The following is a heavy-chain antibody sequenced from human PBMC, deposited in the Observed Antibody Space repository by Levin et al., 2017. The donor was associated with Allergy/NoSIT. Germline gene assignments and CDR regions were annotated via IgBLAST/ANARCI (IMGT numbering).Heavy chain of an antibody. J-gene: IGHJ4*02. D-gene: IGHD3/OR15-3a*01. CDR1: GGSMSRYY. CDR3: ARGTWHFDY. CDR2: IYYSGST. V-gene: IGHV4-59*08. Sequence: RSQTLSLTCTVSGGSMSRYYWSWIRQPPGKGLEWIGYIYYSGSTTYNPSLRSRLTISVDMSKNQFSLKLISVTAADTAVYYCARGTWHFDYWGQGTLVTVSS.